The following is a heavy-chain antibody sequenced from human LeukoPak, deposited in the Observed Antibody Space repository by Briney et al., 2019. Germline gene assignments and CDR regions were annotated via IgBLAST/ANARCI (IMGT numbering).Heavy chain of an antibody. CDR1: GFTFSSYA. V-gene: IGHV3-30*04. CDR3: AKEGKVVYFDY. CDR2: ISYDGSNK. Sequence: GGSLRLSCAASGFTFSSYAMHWVRQAPGKGLEWVAVISYDGSNKYYADSVKGRLTISRDNSKNTLYLQMNSLRAEDTAVYYCAKEGKVVYFDYWGQGTLVTVSS. D-gene: IGHD4-23*01. J-gene: IGHJ4*02.